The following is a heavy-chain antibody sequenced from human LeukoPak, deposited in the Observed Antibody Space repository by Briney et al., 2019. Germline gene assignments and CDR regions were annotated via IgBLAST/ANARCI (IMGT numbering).Heavy chain of an antibody. V-gene: IGHV4-59*01. D-gene: IGHD3-16*01. Sequence: SETLSLTCTVAYDSISSYYWSWIRQPPGKGLEWIGYIHNSGSTMYNPSLKSRLAMSLDTSKNQFSLNLNSVTAADTSVYYCARGIRGAAGYWGQGTLVTVSS. CDR2: IHNSGST. CDR1: YDSISSYY. CDR3: ARGIRGAAGY. J-gene: IGHJ4*02.